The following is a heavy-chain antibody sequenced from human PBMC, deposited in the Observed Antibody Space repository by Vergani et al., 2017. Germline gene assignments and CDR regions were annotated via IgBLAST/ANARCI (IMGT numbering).Heavy chain of an antibody. Sequence: QVQLVQSGAEVKKPGSSVKVSCKASGGTFSSYAISWVRQAPGQGLEWMGIINPSGGSTSYAQKFQGRVTMTRDTSTSTVYMELSSLRSEDTAVYYCARDGEMATINAFDIWGQGTMVTVSS. CDR3: ARDGEMATINAFDI. J-gene: IGHJ3*02. V-gene: IGHV1-46*01. D-gene: IGHD5-24*01. CDR2: INPSGGST. CDR1: GGTFSSYA.